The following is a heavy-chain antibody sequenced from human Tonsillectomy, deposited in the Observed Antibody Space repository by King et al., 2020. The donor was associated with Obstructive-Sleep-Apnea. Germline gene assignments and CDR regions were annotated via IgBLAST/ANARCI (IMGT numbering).Heavy chain of an antibody. Sequence: VQLVESGGGLVKPGGSLRLSCAASGFTFSSYTMNWVRQAPGKGLEWVSSISSSNSYIYYADSVKGRFTISRDNAKNSLYLQMNSLRAEDTAVYYCARVRELMITFGGVIVHPEPFDYWGQGTLVTVSS. J-gene: IGHJ4*02. V-gene: IGHV3-21*01. CDR1: GFTFSSYT. CDR2: ISSSNSYI. CDR3: ARVRELMITFGGVIVHPEPFDY. D-gene: IGHD3-16*02.